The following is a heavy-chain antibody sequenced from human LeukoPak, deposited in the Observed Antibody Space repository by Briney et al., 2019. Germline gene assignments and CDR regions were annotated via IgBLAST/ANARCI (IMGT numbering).Heavy chain of an antibody. CDR1: GYTFTGYY. CDR3: AGLGYCSSTSCYSNDY. J-gene: IGHJ4*02. D-gene: IGHD2-2*01. Sequence: ASVKVSCKASGYTFTGYYMHLVRQAPGQGLEWMGWINPNSGGTNYAQKFQGRVTMTRDTSISTAYMEPSRLRSDDTAVYYCAGLGYCSSTSCYSNDYWGQGTLVTVSS. V-gene: IGHV1-2*02. CDR2: INPNSGGT.